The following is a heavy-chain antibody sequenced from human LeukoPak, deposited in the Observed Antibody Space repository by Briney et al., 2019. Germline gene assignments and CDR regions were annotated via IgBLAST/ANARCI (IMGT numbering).Heavy chain of an antibody. CDR2: IYHSGST. D-gene: IGHD6-6*01. CDR3: AREGGYSSSSNWNWFDP. Sequence: SETLSLTCTVSGGSISSGGYYWSWIRQPPGKGLEWIGYIYHSGSTYYNPSLKSRVTISVDRSKNQFSLKLSSVTAADTAVYYCAREGGYSSSSNWNWFDPWGQGTLVTVSS. V-gene: IGHV4-30-2*01. J-gene: IGHJ5*02. CDR1: GGSISSGGYY.